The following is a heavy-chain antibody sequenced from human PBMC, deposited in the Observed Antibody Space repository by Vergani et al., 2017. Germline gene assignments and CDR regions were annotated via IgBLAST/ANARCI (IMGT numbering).Heavy chain of an antibody. D-gene: IGHD3-22*01. CDR1: GITFWKFG. V-gene: IGHV3-9*01. J-gene: IGHJ3*02. CDR2: ISWNSGAV. Sequence: EVDLVESGGGLAQPGGSLRLSCEASGITFWKFGMHWVRQGPGKGLEWVSGISWNSGAVDYADSVRGRFTISRDNAKNSLFLEMNSLRFEDTAVYSCARETMTVDGYAFDIWGQGTMVTVSS. CDR3: ARETMTVDGYAFDI.